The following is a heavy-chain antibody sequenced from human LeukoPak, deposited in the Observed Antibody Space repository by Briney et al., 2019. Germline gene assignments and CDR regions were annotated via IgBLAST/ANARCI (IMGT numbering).Heavy chain of an antibody. D-gene: IGHD3-22*01. Sequence: GGSLRLSCAASGFTFSSYWMHWVRQAPGKGLVWVSRVSSDGSITDYTDSVKGRFTISRDNAKNTLYLQMNSLRAEDTAVYYCAAGQGGYYYDGLYWGQGTLVTVSS. CDR2: VSSDGSIT. CDR1: GFTFSSYW. V-gene: IGHV3-74*01. J-gene: IGHJ4*02. CDR3: AAGQGGYYYDGLY.